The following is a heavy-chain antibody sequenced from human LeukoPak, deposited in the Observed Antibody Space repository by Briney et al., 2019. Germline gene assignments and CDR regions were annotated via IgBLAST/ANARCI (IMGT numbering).Heavy chain of an antibody. CDR1: GFTFNTYS. J-gene: IGHJ4*02. V-gene: IGHV3-21*01. CDR2: ISSSSNYI. D-gene: IGHD5-24*01. CDR3: ARETGMSTMSY. Sequence: GGSLRLSCAASGFTFNTYSMSWVRQAPGKGLEWVSSISSSSNYIYYADSVKGRFTISRDNAKNSLYLQMNSMRAEDTAVYYCARETGMSTMSYWGQGTLVTVSS.